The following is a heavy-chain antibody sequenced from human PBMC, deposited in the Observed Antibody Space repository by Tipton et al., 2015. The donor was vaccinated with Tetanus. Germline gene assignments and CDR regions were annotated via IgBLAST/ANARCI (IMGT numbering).Heavy chain of an antibody. CDR2: MNPNSGNT. CDR3: ARGGNRRDGYNLDY. V-gene: IGHV1-8*01. CDR1: GYTFTSYD. J-gene: IGHJ4*02. Sequence: QLVQSGPEVKKPGASVKVSCKASGYTFTSYDINWVRQATGQGLEWMGWMNPNSGNTGYAQKFQGRVIMTRNTSISTAYMELSSLRSEDTAVYYCARGGNRRDGYNLDYWGQGTLVTVSS. D-gene: IGHD5-24*01.